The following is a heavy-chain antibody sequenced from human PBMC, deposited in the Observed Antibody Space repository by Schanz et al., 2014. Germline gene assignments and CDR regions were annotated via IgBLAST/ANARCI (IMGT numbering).Heavy chain of an antibody. Sequence: DVQLVDSGGGLVQPGGSLRLSCSASGFTFSTYAMSWVRQAPGKGLEWVSAINGNGGITYYADPVKGRFTISRDNSKNTLFLQMSSLRAEDTAVYYCARDGDFDYWGQGTLVTVSS. CDR3: ARDGDFDY. J-gene: IGHJ4*02. CDR1: GFTFSTYA. V-gene: IGHV3-23*04. CDR2: INGNGGIT.